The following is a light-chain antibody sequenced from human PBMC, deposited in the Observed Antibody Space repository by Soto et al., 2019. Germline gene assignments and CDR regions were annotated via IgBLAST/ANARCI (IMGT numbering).Light chain of an antibody. CDR1: QSINSN. V-gene: IGKV3-15*01. J-gene: IGKJ2*01. Sequence: IVMTQSPATLSVSPGERATLSCRASQSINSNLAWYQQKPGQAPRLLMFRASIRATGFPARFSGSGSGTEFNITISSLQPEDIATYYCQHYDNLPPYTFGQGTKLEIK. CDR3: QHYDNLPPYT. CDR2: RAS.